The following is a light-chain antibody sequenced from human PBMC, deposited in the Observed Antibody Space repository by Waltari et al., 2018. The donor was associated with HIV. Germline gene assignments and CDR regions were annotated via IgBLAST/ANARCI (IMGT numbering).Light chain of an antibody. V-gene: IGLV2-23*02. Sequence: QSALTQPASVSGSPGQSITISCTGTSTDVGNFNLVSWYQQYPGKAPKLLIYEVTKRPPGASNRFSASKAGNTASLTISGLRAEDEADYYCYSYSDTSSSYVFGTGTKVTVL. J-gene: IGLJ1*01. CDR2: EVT. CDR1: STDVGNFNL. CDR3: YSYSDTSSSYV.